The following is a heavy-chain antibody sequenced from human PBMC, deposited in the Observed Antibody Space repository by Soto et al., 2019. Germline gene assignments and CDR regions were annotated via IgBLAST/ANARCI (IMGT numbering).Heavy chain of an antibody. J-gene: IGHJ4*02. Sequence: SETLSLTCTVSGGSISSYYWSWIRQPQGKGLEWIGYIYYSGSTNYNPSLKSRVTISVDTSKNQFSLKLSSVTAADTAVYYCARGGEYYDSSGYLSERYYFDYWGQGTLVTVSS. CDR2: IYYSGST. D-gene: IGHD3-22*01. CDR1: GGSISSYY. CDR3: ARGGEYYDSSGYLSERYYFDY. V-gene: IGHV4-59*01.